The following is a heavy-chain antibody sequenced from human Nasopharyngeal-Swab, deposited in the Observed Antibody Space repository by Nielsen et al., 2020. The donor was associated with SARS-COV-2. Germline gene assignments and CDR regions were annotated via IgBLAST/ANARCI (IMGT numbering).Heavy chain of an antibody. CDR3: AHITRGLQRDTIFGVPLASLSYYYMDV. J-gene: IGHJ6*03. CDR1: GFSLTTSGVG. V-gene: IGHV2-5*02. D-gene: IGHD3-3*01. CDR2: IYWDDDH. Sequence: SGPTLVKPTQTLTLTCSFTGFSLTTSGVGVTWIRQPPGKALEWLALIYWDDDHRYNPSLKTRLTITKDTSKDQVVLTMTNVGPVDSGTYYCAHITRGLQRDTIFGVPLASLSYYYMDVWGNGTTVTVS.